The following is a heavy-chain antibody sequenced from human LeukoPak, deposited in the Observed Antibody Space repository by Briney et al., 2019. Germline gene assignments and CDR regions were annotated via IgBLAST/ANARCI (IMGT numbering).Heavy chain of an antibody. D-gene: IGHD3-22*01. V-gene: IGHV3-23*01. Sequence: GGSLRLSCAASGFTFSSSAMSWVRQVPGKGLEWVSGISASGGSTYYADSVKGRFTISRDNSKNTLYLQMNSLRAEDTAVYYCAQDGKDYDSSAPEYFQHWGQGTLVTVSS. CDR1: GFTFSSSA. CDR2: ISASGGST. J-gene: IGHJ1*01. CDR3: AQDGKDYDSSAPEYFQH.